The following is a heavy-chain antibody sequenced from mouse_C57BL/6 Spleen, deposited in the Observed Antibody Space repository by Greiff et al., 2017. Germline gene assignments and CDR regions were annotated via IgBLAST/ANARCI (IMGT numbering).Heavy chain of an antibody. D-gene: IGHD2-2*01. J-gene: IGHJ2*01. CDR2: IYPGSGST. CDR3: ARGGLRLGYFDY. Sequence: QVQLQQPGAELVKPGASVKMSCKASGYTFTSYWITWVKQRPGQGLEWIGDIYPGSGSTNYNEKFKSKATLTVDTSSSTAYMQLSSLTSEDSAVYYCARGGLRLGYFDYWGQGTTLTVSS. V-gene: IGHV1-55*01. CDR1: GYTFTSYW.